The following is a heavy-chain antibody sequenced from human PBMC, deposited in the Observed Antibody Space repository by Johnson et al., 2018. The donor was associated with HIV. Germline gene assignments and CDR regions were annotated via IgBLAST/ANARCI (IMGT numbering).Heavy chain of an antibody. CDR2: VYSAGHT. Sequence: MLLVESGGGLVQPGGSLRLSCAASRFTVSGNYMTWVRQAPGKGLEWVSVVYSAGHTYYADSVKGRCTISRDNSKNSLFLQMNRLRVEDTAVYYCARSGGYPNAFDIWGQGAMVTVSS. D-gene: IGHD6-13*01. J-gene: IGHJ3*02. CDR1: RFTVSGNY. V-gene: IGHV3-66*01. CDR3: ARSGGYPNAFDI.